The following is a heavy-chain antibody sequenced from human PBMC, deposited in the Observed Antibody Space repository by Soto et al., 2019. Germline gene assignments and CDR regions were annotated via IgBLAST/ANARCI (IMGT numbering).Heavy chain of an antibody. CDR2: IWYDGSNK. Sequence: PGGSLRLSCVASGFIFSDYATHWGRQAPGKGLEWVAVIWYDGSNKYYADSVKGRFTISRDNSKNTLYLQMNSLRAEDTAVYYCARDRLPRVGYGEAYYYYGMDVWGQGTTVTVSS. J-gene: IGHJ6*02. CDR1: GFIFSDYA. D-gene: IGHD4-17*01. CDR3: ARDRLPRVGYGEAYYYYGMDV. V-gene: IGHV3-33*08.